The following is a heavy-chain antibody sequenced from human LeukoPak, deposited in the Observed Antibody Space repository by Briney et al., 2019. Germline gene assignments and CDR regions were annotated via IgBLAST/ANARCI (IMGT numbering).Heavy chain of an antibody. CDR1: GGSISSYY. J-gene: IGHJ4*02. Sequence: PSETLSLTCTVSGGSISSYYWSWIRQPPGKGLEWIGYIYYSGSTNYNPSLKSRVTISVDTSKNQFSLKLSSVTAADTAVYYCARSSTSCPVFDYWGQGTLVTVSS. CDR2: IYYSGST. V-gene: IGHV4-59*12. D-gene: IGHD2-2*01. CDR3: ARSSTSCPVFDY.